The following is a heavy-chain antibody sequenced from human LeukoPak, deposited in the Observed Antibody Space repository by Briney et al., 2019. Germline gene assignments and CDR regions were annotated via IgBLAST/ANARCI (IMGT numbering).Heavy chain of an antibody. CDR2: INPNSGGT. V-gene: IGHV1-2*02. D-gene: IGHD1-1*01. J-gene: IGHJ4*02. Sequence: ASVKVSCKAAGDTFTGYYIHWVRQAPGQGLEWMGWINPNSGGTNYAQKFQGRVTMTRDTSISTAYIELSRLRSDDTAVYYCARDSNYYFDYWGQGSLVTVSS. CDR3: ARDSNYYFDY. CDR1: GDTFTGYY.